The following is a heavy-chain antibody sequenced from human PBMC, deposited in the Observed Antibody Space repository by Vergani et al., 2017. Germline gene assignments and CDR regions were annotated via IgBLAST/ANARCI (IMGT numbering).Heavy chain of an antibody. CDR1: GFSLTTGGVG. CDR3: AHETFHIVKGGSFDY. J-gene: IGHJ4*02. Sequence: ITLKESSPTLVKPTQTLTLTCTFSGFSLTTGGVGVGWIRQPPGKALEWLALIYWNDDKRYSPSLRSRLTITTDTSKNQVVLTMTNMDPVDSATFYCAHETFHIVKGGSFDYWVPGTLVTVSS. CDR2: IYWNDDK. V-gene: IGHV2-5*01. D-gene: IGHD5-12*01.